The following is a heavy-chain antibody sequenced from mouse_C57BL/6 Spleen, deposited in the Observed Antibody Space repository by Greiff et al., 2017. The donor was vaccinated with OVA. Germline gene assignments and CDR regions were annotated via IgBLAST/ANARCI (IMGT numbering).Heavy chain of an antibody. J-gene: IGHJ1*03. Sequence: EVQLQQSGPELVKPGASVKISCKASGYTFTDYYMNWVKQSHGKSLEWIGDINPNNGGTSYNQKFKGKATLTVDKSSSTAYMELRSLTSEDSAVYYCARFFITLPNWYFDVWGTGTTVTVSS. CDR2: INPNNGGT. CDR3: ARFFITLPNWYFDV. CDR1: GYTFTDYY. D-gene: IGHD1-1*01. V-gene: IGHV1-26*01.